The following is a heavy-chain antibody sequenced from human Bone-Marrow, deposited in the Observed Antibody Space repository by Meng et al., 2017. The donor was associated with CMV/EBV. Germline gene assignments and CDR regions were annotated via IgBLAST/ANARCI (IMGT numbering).Heavy chain of an antibody. CDR2: IIPIFGTA. D-gene: IGHD3-16*01. Sequence: SVKVSCKASGGKFNTYAISWVRQAPGQGLEWMGGIIPIFGTANYAQRFQGRVTMTRDTSTSTVYMELSSLRSEDTAVYYCARSRLGGNWFDPWGQGTLVTVSS. CDR3: ARSRLGGNWFDP. CDR1: GGKFNTYA. V-gene: IGHV1-69*05. J-gene: IGHJ5*02.